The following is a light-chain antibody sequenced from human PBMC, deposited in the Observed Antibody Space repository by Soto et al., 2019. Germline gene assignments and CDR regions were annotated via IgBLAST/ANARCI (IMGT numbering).Light chain of an antibody. Sequence: QTVVTQPPSASGTPGQRVAISCSGSSSNIGRNYVYWYQQLPGTAPRLLIYRSTQRPSGVPDRFSASKTGTSASLAISGLRSEDEAFYYCAAWDDSLSGFVVFGGGTKVTVL. CDR3: AAWDDSLSGFVV. V-gene: IGLV1-47*01. CDR2: RST. CDR1: SSNIGRNY. J-gene: IGLJ2*01.